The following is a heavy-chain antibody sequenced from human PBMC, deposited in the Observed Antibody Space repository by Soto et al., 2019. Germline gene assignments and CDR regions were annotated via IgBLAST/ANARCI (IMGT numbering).Heavy chain of an antibody. Sequence: QVQLQESGPGLVKPSQTLSLTCTVSGGSISSGENFWNWIRQSPGKGLEWIGYIHHRGSTYYNPSLKSRLTISVDTSKNQISLKLNSVTAADTAVYYCARDTGTYPYYFDYWGQGTLVTVSS. CDR2: IHHRGST. J-gene: IGHJ4*02. D-gene: IGHD1-26*01. CDR3: ARDTGTYPYYFDY. CDR1: GGSISSGENF. V-gene: IGHV4-30-4*01.